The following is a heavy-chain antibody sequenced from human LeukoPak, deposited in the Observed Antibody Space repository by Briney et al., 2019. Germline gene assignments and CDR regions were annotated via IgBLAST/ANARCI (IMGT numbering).Heavy chain of an antibody. CDR2: IFDNGDT. CDR1: GVYINKHS. Sequence: PSETLSLTYTVPGVYINKHSWHLIAQTPGKGLQWIGYIFDNGDTRYNPSLKSRVTISLDSSKNQFSLKLNSLTAADTAVYYCAGVVDSSGYYYSSYDYYFDYWGQGALVTVSS. D-gene: IGHD3-22*01. CDR3: AGVVDSSGYYYSSYDYYFDY. J-gene: IGHJ4*02. V-gene: IGHV4-59*11.